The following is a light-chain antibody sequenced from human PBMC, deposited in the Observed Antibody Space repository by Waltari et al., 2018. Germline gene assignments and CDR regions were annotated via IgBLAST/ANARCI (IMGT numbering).Light chain of an antibody. J-gene: IGLJ2*01. Sequence: SYELTQPPSVSVSPGQTASITCSGDNLEDRYVCWYQQKPGQSPVLVLHQDSKRPSGIPERFSGFNSGNTATLTISETQAMDEADYYCQAWDRNTYVVFGGGTKLTVL. V-gene: IGLV3-1*01. CDR3: QAWDRNTYVV. CDR2: QDS. CDR1: NLEDRY.